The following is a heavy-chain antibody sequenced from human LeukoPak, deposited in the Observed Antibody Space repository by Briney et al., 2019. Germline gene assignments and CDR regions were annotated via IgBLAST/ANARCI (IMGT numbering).Heavy chain of an antibody. CDR3: ASRNYYDSTGYFLS. Sequence: SGTLSLTCAVSGGSISTDNWWRWVRQPPGKGLEWIGEVHRSGSTNYNPSLKSRVTISEDKSKNQFSLKLSSVTAADTAVYYCASRNYYDSTGYFLSWGQGTLVTVSS. V-gene: IGHV4-4*02. J-gene: IGHJ5*02. CDR1: GGSISTDNW. D-gene: IGHD3-22*01. CDR2: VHRSGST.